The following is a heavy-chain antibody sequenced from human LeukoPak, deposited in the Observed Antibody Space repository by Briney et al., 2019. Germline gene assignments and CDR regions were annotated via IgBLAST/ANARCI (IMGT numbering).Heavy chain of an antibody. CDR3: ARSHDHLWGNYPDY. CDR1: GGSIDSTNW. J-gene: IGHJ4*02. V-gene: IGHV4/OR15-8*01. D-gene: IGHD3-16*02. Sequence: SQTLSLTCDVSGGSIDSTNWWNWVRQPPGKGLEWIGEIHHDGRINYNPSLKSRVTLSVDKSKNQFSLRLNSVTAADTAMYYCARSHDHLWGNYPDYWGQGTLVAVSS. CDR2: IHHDGRI.